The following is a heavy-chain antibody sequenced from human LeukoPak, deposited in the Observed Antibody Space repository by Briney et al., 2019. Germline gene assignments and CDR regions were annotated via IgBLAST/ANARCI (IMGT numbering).Heavy chain of an antibody. Sequence: SETLSLTCTVSGGSISTYYWSWIRQPPGKGLEWIGYISYSGSTNYNPSLKSRVTISLDTSKNQFALKLSSVTAADTAVYYCARRIIGTRSKFDYWGQGTLVTVSS. CDR1: GGSISTYY. V-gene: IGHV4-59*08. D-gene: IGHD1/OR15-1a*01. CDR2: ISYSGST. CDR3: ARRIIGTRSKFDY. J-gene: IGHJ4*02.